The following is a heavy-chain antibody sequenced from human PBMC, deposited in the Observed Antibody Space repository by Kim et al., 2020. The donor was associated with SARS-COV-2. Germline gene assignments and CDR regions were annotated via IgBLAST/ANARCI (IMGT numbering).Heavy chain of an antibody. Sequence: ASVKVSCKASGYTFTSYGISWVRQAPGQGLEWMGWISAYNGNTNYAQKLQGRVTMTTDTSTSTAYMELRSLRSDDTAVYYCAREVKIADRVAGTRWFDPWGQGTLVTVSS. CDR2: ISAYNGNT. CDR1: GYTFTSYG. V-gene: IGHV1-18*04. J-gene: IGHJ5*02. D-gene: IGHD6-19*01. CDR3: AREVKIADRVAGTRWFDP.